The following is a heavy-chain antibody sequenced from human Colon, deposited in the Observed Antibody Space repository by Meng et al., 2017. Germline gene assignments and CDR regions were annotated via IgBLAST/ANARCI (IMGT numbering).Heavy chain of an antibody. J-gene: IGHJ4*02. CDR2: INHSGST. D-gene: IGHD3-16*01. CDR3: ARGIPFEGPYYGY. Sequence: QVQLQAWGAGLLKPSETLSLTCGVSGGSLSDFYWSWIRQPPGKGLEWIGEINHSGSTNYNPSLKSRVTISVDTSKNQFSLKLSSVTAADTAVYYCARGIPFEGPYYGYWGQGTLVTVSS. CDR1: GGSLSDFY. V-gene: IGHV4-34*01.